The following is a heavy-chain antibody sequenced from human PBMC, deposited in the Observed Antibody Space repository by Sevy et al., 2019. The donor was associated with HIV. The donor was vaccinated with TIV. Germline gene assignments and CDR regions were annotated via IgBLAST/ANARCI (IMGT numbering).Heavy chain of an antibody. V-gene: IGHV4-34*01. J-gene: IGHJ5*02. CDR2: INHSGST. Sequence: SETLSLTCAVYGGSFSGYYWNWIRQPPGKGLEWIGEINHSGSTHYNPSLKSRITISVAPSKNQFSLRLNSVTAADTAGYYCARAPPVVVVPGAPSWFDPWGQGTLVTVSS. D-gene: IGHD2-2*01. CDR3: ARAPPVVVVPGAPSWFDP. CDR1: GGSFSGYY.